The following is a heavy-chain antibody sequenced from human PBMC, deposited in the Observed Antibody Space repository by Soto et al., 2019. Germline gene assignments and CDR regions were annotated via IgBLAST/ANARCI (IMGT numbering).Heavy chain of an antibody. Sequence: QAQLVQSGAEVKKPGSSVKVSCKASGGTLSSYAISWVRQAPGQGLEWMGGIIPIFGTANYAQKFQGRVTITADESTSTAYMELSSLRSEDTAVYYCASQSSGSYYDPYYHYGMDVWGQGTTVTVSS. J-gene: IGHJ6*02. CDR1: GGTLSSYA. V-gene: IGHV1-69*01. CDR3: ASQSSGSYYDPYYHYGMDV. D-gene: IGHD3-10*01. CDR2: IIPIFGTA.